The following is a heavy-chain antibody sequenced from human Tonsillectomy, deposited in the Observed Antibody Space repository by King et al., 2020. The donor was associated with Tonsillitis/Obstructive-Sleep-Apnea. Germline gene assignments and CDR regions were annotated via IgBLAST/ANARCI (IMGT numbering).Heavy chain of an antibody. CDR1: GNTLSELS. CDR3: ETVYCSRTSCYKDWFDP. D-gene: IGHD2-2*02. Sequence: VQLVESGAEVKKPGASVKVSCTVSGNTLSELSMHWVRQAPGKGLEWLGGFDPEDGEAIYAHRFQGRVTMTEDTSTDTVYMDLSSLRSEDTAVYYCETVYCSRTSCYKDWFDPWGQGTLVTVSS. J-gene: IGHJ5*02. CDR2: FDPEDGEA. V-gene: IGHV1-24*01.